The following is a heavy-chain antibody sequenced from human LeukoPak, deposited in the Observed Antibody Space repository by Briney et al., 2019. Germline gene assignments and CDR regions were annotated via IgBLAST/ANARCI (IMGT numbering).Heavy chain of an antibody. J-gene: IGHJ4*02. CDR1: GFSLSNSGVG. Sequence: SGPTLVKPTQTLTLTCTFSGFSLSNSGVGVGWIRQPPGKALEWLALIYWNDDKRYSPSLKSRLTITKDTSKNQVVLTMTNMDPVDTATYYCAHAHGLRFLEWSYYFDYWGQGTLVTVSS. D-gene: IGHD3-3*01. CDR3: AHAHGLRFLEWSYYFDY. V-gene: IGHV2-5*01. CDR2: IYWNDDK.